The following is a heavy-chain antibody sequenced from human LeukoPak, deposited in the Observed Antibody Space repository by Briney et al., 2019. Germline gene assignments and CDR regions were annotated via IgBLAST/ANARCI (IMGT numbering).Heavy chain of an antibody. J-gene: IGHJ4*02. D-gene: IGHD2-2*01. CDR1: GGSISSYY. CDR3: ARTQGYCSSTSCYFDY. Sequence: SETLSLTCTVSGGSISSYYWSWIRQPPGKGLEWIGYIYTSGSTNYNPSLKSRVTISVDTSKNQFSLKLSSVTAADTAVYYCARTQGYCSSTSCYFDYWGQGTLVTVSS. V-gene: IGHV4-4*09. CDR2: IYTSGST.